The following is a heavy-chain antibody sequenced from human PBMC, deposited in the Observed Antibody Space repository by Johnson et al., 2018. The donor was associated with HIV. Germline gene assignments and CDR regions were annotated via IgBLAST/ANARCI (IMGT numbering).Heavy chain of an antibody. D-gene: IGHD6-19*01. CDR3: TVAGNGGAFEI. V-gene: IGHV3-13*01. J-gene: IGHJ3*02. CDR1: GFTFSSYD. CDR2: IGTAGDT. Sequence: VQLVESGGNLVQPGGSLRLSCAASGFTFSSYDLHWVRQATGKGLEWVSSIGTAGDTFYPGSVKGRFAISRQNAKNSLYLQMTRLRAGDTAVFYCTVAGNGGAFEIWGQGTMVIVSS.